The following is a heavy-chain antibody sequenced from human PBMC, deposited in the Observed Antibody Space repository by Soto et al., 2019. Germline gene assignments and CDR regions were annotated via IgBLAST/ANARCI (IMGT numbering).Heavy chain of an antibody. J-gene: IGHJ4*02. CDR3: ARDRAGGYDGIDY. CDR1: GFSFMSYN. CDR2: ISTTSDNI. Sequence: GGSLRLSCAASGFSFMSYNMNWVRQAPGKGLESVSSISTTSDNIYYTDSAKGRFTVSRDNAKDSVYLEMSSLRAEDAAVYYCARDRAGGYDGIDYWGQGTLVTVSS. V-gene: IGHV3-21*01. D-gene: IGHD5-12*01.